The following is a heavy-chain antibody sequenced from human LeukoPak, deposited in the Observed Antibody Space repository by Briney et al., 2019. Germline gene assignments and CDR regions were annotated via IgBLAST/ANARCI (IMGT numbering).Heavy chain of an antibody. V-gene: IGHV1-69*01. CDR3: ARGTSITIFGVVIISYFDY. CDR2: IIPIFGTA. CDR1: GGTFSSYA. J-gene: IGHJ4*02. Sequence: ASVKVSCKASGGTFSSYAISWVRQAPGQGLEWMGGIIPIFGTANYAQKFQGRVTITADESTSTAYMELSSLRSEDTAVYYCARGTSITIFGVVIISYFDYWGQGTLVTVSS. D-gene: IGHD3-3*01.